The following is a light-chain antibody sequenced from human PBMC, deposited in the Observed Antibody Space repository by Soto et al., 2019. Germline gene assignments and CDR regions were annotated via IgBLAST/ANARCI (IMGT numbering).Light chain of an antibody. V-gene: IGKV3-20*01. CDR3: QQYGSSPPWT. Sequence: EIVLTQSPGTLSLSPGERATLSCRASQSVSSSYLAWYQQKPGQAPRLLIYGASSRATGIPDSFSGSGSGTDFTLTISRLEPEDFAAYYCQQYGSSPPWTFGQGTKVEIK. CDR1: QSVSSSY. J-gene: IGKJ1*01. CDR2: GAS.